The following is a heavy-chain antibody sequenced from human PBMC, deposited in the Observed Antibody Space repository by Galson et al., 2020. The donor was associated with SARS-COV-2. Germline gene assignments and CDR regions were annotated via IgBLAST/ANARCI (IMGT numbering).Heavy chain of an antibody. CDR2: IYYSGST. CDR3: ARGNDILTQDWHFDL. V-gene: IGHV4-59*11. D-gene: IGHD3-9*01. Sequence: SETLSLTCTVSGASINTQYWNWIRQPPGQGLEWIGYIYYSGSTNYNPSLKSRVIISVDSSKNQLSLKLSSVTAADTAVYYCARGNDILTQDWHFDLWGRGTLVTVSS. J-gene: IGHJ2*01. CDR1: GASINTQY.